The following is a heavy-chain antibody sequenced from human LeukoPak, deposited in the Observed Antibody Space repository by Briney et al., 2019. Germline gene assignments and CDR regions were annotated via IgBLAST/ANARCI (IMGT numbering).Heavy chain of an antibody. J-gene: IGHJ4*02. CDR1: GFTFDDYI. Sequence: GGSLRLYCIGSGFTFDDYIMSWFRQAPGKGLEWVGFIRDKAYGGTPEYAASVKGRFTISRDDSKSIAYLQMNSLKTEDTAMYYCARGVIGYWGQGTLVTVSS. D-gene: IGHD3-22*01. V-gene: IGHV3-49*03. CDR2: IRDKAYGGTP. CDR3: ARGVIGY.